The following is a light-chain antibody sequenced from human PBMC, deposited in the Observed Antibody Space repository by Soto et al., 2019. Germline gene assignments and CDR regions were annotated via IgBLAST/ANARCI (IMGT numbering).Light chain of an antibody. J-gene: IGKJ4*01. CDR1: QSVPSGY. Sequence: DIVMTQSPLSLPVTPGEPASISCRASQSVPSGYVAWFQQKSGQAPRLLIYGASTRATGIPERFSGSGSGTDFTLTISRLEPEDFAVYFCQQYGTSFFTFGGGTKVDIK. CDR2: GAS. CDR3: QQYGTSFFT. V-gene: IGKV3-20*01.